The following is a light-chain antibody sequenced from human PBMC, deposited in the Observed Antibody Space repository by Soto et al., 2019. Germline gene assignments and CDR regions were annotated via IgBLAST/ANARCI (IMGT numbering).Light chain of an antibody. J-gene: IGKJ1*01. Sequence: EIVLTQSPGTLSLSPGERATLSCRASQTVGNNYLDWYQQKPGQAPRLLIYGASSRATVIPDRFSGSGSGTDFTLTISRLEPEDFAVYYCRQSDTSPRKFGQGTKVEIK. V-gene: IGKV3-20*01. CDR3: RQSDTSPRK. CDR2: GAS. CDR1: QTVGNNY.